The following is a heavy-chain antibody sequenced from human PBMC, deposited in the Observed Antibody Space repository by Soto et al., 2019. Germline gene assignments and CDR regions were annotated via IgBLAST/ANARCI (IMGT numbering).Heavy chain of an antibody. J-gene: IGHJ5*02. CDR1: GGSFSGYY. D-gene: IGHD3-3*01. V-gene: IGHV4-34*01. CDR2: INHSGST. Sequence: PSETLSLTCAVYGGSFSGYYWSWIRQPPGKGLEWIGEINHSGSTNYNPSLKSRVTISVDTSKNQFSLKLSSVTAADTAVYYCARLGVRDNWFDPWGQGTLVTVSS. CDR3: ARLGVRDNWFDP.